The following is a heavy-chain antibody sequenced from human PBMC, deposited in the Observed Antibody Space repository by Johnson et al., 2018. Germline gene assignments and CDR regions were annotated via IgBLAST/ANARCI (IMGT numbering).Heavy chain of an antibody. CDR3: AKAPRGEGYGMDV. V-gene: IGHV3-30*18. Sequence: QVQLVESGGGVVQPGRSLRLSCAASGFTFSSYGMHWVRQAPGKGLEWVAVISYDGSNKYYADSVKGRFTISRDNSKNTLYLQMNSLRAEDTAVYYCAKAPRGEGYGMDVWGQGTTVTVSS. CDR2: ISYDGSNK. CDR1: GFTFSSYG. D-gene: IGHD3-16*01. J-gene: IGHJ6*02.